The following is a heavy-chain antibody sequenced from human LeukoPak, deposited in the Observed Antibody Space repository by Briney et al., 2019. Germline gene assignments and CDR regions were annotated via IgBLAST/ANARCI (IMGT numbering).Heavy chain of an antibody. V-gene: IGHV1-24*01. CDR2: FDPEDGET. D-gene: IGHD1-26*01. Sequence: GASVKVSCKVSGYTLTELSMHWVRQAPGKGLEWMGGFDPEDGETIYAQKFQGRVTMTEDTSTDTAYMELSSLRSEDTAVYYCATVGSSGSYYRPNGNWGQGTLVTVSS. CDR3: ATVGSSGSYYRPNGN. CDR1: GYTLTELS. J-gene: IGHJ4*02.